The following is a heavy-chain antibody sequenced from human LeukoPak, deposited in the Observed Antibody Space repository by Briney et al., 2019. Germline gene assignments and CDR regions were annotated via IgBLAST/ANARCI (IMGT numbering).Heavy chain of an antibody. J-gene: IGHJ4*02. CDR2: IYYSGST. Sequence: SETLSLTCTVSGDSISTSNSYWGWIRQPPGKGLEWIGSIYYSGSTYYNPSLKSRVTISVDTSKNQFSLKLSSVTAADTAVYYCARHDSSGYYYFDYWGQGTLVTVSS. CDR3: ARHDSSGYYYFDY. CDR1: GDSISTSNSY. D-gene: IGHD3-22*01. V-gene: IGHV4-39*01.